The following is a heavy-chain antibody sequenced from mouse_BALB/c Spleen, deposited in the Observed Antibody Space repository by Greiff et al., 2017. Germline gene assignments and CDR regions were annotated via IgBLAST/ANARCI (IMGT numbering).Heavy chain of an antibody. CDR2: INPSTGYT. V-gene: IGHV1-7*01. CDR3: ARGGYLDY. CDR1: GYTFTSYW. J-gene: IGHJ2*01. Sequence: LVESGAELAKPGASVKMSCKASGYTFTSYWMHWVKQRPGQGLEWIGYINPSTGYTEYNQKFKDKATLTADKSSSTAYMQLSSLTSEDSAVYYCARGGYLDYWGQGTTLTVSS.